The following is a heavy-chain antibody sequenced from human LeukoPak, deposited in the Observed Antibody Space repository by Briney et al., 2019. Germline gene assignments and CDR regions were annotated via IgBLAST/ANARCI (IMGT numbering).Heavy chain of an antibody. J-gene: IGHJ6*02. V-gene: IGHV3-23*01. CDR2: ITSSGGDT. D-gene: IGHD3-16*01. Sequence: GGSLRLSCAASGFTFSSYSMTWVRQAPGKGLEWVSGITSSGGDTTYADSVKGRFTISRDNAKNTLYLQMNSLRAEDTAVYYCAGLWGSYYGMDVWGQGTTVTVSS. CDR3: AGLWGSYYGMDV. CDR1: GFTFSSYS.